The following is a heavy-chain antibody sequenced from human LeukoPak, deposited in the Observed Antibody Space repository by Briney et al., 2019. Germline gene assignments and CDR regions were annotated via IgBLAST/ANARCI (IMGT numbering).Heavy chain of an antibody. V-gene: IGHV1-8*03. CDR1: GYTFTSYD. Sequence: ASLKVSSKASGYTFTSYDINWVRQTTGQGLEWMGWMNPNSGNTGYAQKFQGRVTITRNTSISTAYMELSSLRSEDTAVYYCARDQYCSSTSCYLGHWFDPWGQGTLVTVSS. D-gene: IGHD2-2*01. J-gene: IGHJ5*02. CDR3: ARDQYCSSTSCYLGHWFDP. CDR2: MNPNSGNT.